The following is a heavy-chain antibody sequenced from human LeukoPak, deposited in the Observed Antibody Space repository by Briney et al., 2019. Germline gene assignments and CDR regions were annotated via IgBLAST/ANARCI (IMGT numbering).Heavy chain of an antibody. CDR1: GDSVSINSTA. J-gene: IGHJ4*02. CDR3: ARSPSPYSSGWYFDY. D-gene: IGHD6-19*01. CDR2: TYQRSKWYN. Sequence: SQTLSLTCAISGDSVSINSTAWNWIRQSPSRGLEWLGRTYQRSKWYNDYAVSVKSRITINPDISKNQFSLQLNSVTPEDTAVYYCARSPSPYSSGWYFDYWGQGTLVTVSS. V-gene: IGHV6-1*01.